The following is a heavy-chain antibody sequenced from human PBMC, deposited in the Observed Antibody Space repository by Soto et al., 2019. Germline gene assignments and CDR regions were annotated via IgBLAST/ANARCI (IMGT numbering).Heavy chain of an antibody. V-gene: IGHV4-31*03. CDR1: GDSISSGGYY. CDR2: IYYSGST. Sequence: QVQLQESGPGLVKPSQTLSLTCTVSGDSISSGGYYWSWIRQHPGKGLEWIGYIYYSGSTYYNPSLRCRGSISVGTSKNQFSLKLSPVTAADTAVQYSARGSTVAATLFDYWGQGTLVTVSS. J-gene: IGHJ4*02. D-gene: IGHD2-15*01. CDR3: ARGSTVAATLFDY.